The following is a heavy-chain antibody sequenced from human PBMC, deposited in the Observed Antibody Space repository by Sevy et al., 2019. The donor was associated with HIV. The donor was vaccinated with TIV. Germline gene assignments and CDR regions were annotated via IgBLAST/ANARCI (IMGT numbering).Heavy chain of an antibody. D-gene: IGHD3-22*01. CDR2: IHTGGST. CDR3: ARGLYDGSGYDPLSMDY. V-gene: IGHV3-53*01. CDR1: GFIVSRNY. J-gene: IGHJ4*02. Sequence: GGSLRLSCVASGFIVSRNYMTWVRQAPGKGLEWVSVIHTGGSTHYADSVKGRFTISRDNSKNTVYLQMNRVRAEDTAVYYCARGLYDGSGYDPLSMDYWGQGTLVTVSS.